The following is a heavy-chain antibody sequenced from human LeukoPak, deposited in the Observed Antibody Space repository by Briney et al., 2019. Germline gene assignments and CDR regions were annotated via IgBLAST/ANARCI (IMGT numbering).Heavy chain of an antibody. CDR3: ARTYYYDSGDY. CDR2: ISSSSSTI. V-gene: IGHV3-48*04. Sequence: GGSLRLSCAASGFTFSSYSMNWVRQAPGKGLEWVSYISSSSSTIYYAGSVKGRFTISRDNAKNSLYLQMNSLRAEDTAVYYCARTYYYDSGDYWGQGTLVTVSS. D-gene: IGHD3-22*01. CDR1: GFTFSSYS. J-gene: IGHJ4*02.